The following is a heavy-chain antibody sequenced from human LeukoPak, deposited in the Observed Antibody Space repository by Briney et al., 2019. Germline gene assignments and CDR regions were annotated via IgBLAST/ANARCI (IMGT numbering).Heavy chain of an antibody. CDR1: GFTFSSYV. D-gene: IGHD2-2*02. V-gene: IGHV3-23*01. Sequence: GGSLRLSCAVSGFTFSSYVMSWVRQAPGKGLEWVSAISGSGGSAYYADSVKGRFTISRDNSNNTLYLQMNSLSAEDTAVYYCAKASRRHCGSSSCYTLDYWGQGTLVTVSS. CDR2: ISGSGGSA. CDR3: AKASRRHCGSSSCYTLDY. J-gene: IGHJ4*02.